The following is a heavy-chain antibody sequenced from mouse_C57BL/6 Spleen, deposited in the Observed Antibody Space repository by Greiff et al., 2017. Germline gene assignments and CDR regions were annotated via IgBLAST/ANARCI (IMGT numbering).Heavy chain of an antibody. CDR2: INPSNGGT. D-gene: IGHD1-1*01. V-gene: IGHV1-53*01. J-gene: IGHJ4*01. CDR1: GYTFTSYW. Sequence: QVQLQQPGTELVKPGASVKLSCKASGYTFTSYWMHWVKQRPGQGLEWIGNINPSNGGTNYNEKFKSKATLTVDTSSSTAYMQLSSLTSEDSAVYDCARWDYGSSFYAMDYWGQGTSVTVSS. CDR3: ARWDYGSSFYAMDY.